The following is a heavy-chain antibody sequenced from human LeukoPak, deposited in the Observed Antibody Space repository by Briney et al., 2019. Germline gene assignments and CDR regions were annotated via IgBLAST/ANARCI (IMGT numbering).Heavy chain of an antibody. CDR1: GSTFSSYS. V-gene: IGHV3-48*02. CDR3: ARDRDYAFDS. Sequence: GGSLRLSCAAPGSTFSSYSMNWVRQAPGKGLGWVSYIGGTHSNIYYADSVKGRFTISRDDAKNSLYLQMNSLRDEDTAVYYCARDRDYAFDSWGQGTLVTVSS. D-gene: IGHD4-17*01. CDR2: IGGTHSNI. J-gene: IGHJ4*02.